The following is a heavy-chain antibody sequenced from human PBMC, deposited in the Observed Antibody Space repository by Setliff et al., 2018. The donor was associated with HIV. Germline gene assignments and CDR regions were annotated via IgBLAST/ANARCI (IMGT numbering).Heavy chain of an antibody. Sequence: SETLSLTCTVSGGSISSGDYYWSWSRQPPGKGLEWIGYIYYSGSTYYNPALKSRVTISVDTSKSHLPLKLTSVTAADTAVYYCALFSVDSGVEDYWGQGTLVTVSS. J-gene: IGHJ4*02. CDR1: GGSISSGDYY. V-gene: IGHV4-30-4*08. CDR3: ALFSVDSGVEDY. CDR2: IYYSGST. D-gene: IGHD1-26*01.